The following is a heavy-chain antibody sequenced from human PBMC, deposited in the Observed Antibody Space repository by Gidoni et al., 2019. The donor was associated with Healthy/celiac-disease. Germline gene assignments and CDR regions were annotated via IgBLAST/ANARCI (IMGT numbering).Heavy chain of an antibody. V-gene: IGHV3-15*01. CDR3: TGESAVADSVTKSDY. D-gene: IGHD6-19*01. CDR1: GSTFSNAW. CDR2: IKSKTDGGTT. Sequence: EVQLVESGGGLVKPGGSLRLSCAAAGSTFSNAWMSWVRQAPGKGLEWVGRIKSKTDGGTTDYAAPVKGRFTISRDESKNTLYLQMNSLKTEDTAVYYCTGESAVADSVTKSDYWGQGTLVTVSS. J-gene: IGHJ4*02.